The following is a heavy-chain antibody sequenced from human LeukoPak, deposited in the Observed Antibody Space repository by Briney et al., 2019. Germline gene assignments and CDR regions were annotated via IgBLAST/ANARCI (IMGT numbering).Heavy chain of an antibody. D-gene: IGHD4-17*01. CDR3: ARDYGDVN. V-gene: IGHV4-39*07. Sequence: SETLSLTCTVSGGSISSSSYYWGWIRQPPGKGLEWIGSIYYNGSTYYNPSLKSRVTISVDTSKNQFSLKLSSVTAADTAVYYCARDYGDVNWGQGTLVTVSS. CDR1: GGSISSSSYY. J-gene: IGHJ4*02. CDR2: IYYNGST.